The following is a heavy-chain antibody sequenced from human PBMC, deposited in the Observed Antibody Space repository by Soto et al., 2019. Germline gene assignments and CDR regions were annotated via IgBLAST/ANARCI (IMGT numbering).Heavy chain of an antibody. V-gene: IGHV3-21*01. CDR2: ISSSSSYI. D-gene: IGHD3-3*01. CDR1: GFTFSSYS. Sequence: GSLRLSCAASGFTFSSYSMNWVRQAPGKGLEWVSSISSSSSYIYYADSVKGRFTISRDNAKNSLYLQMNSLRAEDTAVYYCAREYYDFWSGRNHDAFDIWGQGTMVTVSS. CDR3: AREYYDFWSGRNHDAFDI. J-gene: IGHJ3*02.